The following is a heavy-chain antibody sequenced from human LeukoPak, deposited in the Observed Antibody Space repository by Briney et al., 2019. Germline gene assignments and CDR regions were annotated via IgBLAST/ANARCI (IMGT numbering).Heavy chain of an antibody. CDR1: GFTFSSYG. CDR3: AKDPSVVVTGDY. V-gene: IGHV3-30*18. CDR2: ISYDGSNK. D-gene: IGHD2-21*02. Sequence: PGRSLRLSCAASGFTFSSYGMHWVRQAPGKGLEWVAVISYDGSNKYYADSVKGRFTISRDNSKNTLYLQMNSLRAEDTAVYYCAKDPSVVVTGDYWGQGTLVTVSS. J-gene: IGHJ4*02.